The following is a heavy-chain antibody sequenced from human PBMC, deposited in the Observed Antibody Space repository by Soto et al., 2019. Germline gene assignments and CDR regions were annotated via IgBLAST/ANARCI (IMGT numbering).Heavy chain of an antibody. V-gene: IGHV4-4*02. CDR1: GCSSIISNL. Sequence: SSTXSLTCSFSGCSSIISNLCICVRQPPGKGLECIGEIYHSGRTNYNPSLKSRVTISVDKSKNQFSLKLSSVTAADTAVYYCARVGPYKPNQRPGKLTKNYYYGMDVWGQGTTVTV. D-gene: IGHD1-1*01. CDR2: IYHSGRT. CDR3: ARVGPYKPNQRPGKLTKNYYYGMDV. J-gene: IGHJ6*02.